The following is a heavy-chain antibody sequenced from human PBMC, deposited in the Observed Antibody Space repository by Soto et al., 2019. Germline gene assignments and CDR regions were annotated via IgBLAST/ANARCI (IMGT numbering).Heavy chain of an antibody. CDR3: AKEARALAVAGSHFDY. D-gene: IGHD6-19*01. Sequence: QVQLVESGGGVVQPGRSLRLFCAASGFTFSNYGMHWVRQAPGKGLEWVAILSHDGSNKYYADSVKGRFTVSRDTSKNTLYLQMNSLRGEDTAVYYCAKEARALAVAGSHFDYWGQGTLVTVSS. J-gene: IGHJ4*02. V-gene: IGHV3-30*18. CDR2: LSHDGSNK. CDR1: GFTFSNYG.